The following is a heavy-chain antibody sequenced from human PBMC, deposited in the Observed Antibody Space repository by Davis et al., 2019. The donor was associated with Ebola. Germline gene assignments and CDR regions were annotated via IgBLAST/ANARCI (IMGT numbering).Heavy chain of an antibody. J-gene: IGHJ4*02. CDR1: GFTFSYYA. V-gene: IGHV3-33*01. Sequence: GESLKISCAVSGFTFSYYAMHWVRQAPGKGLEWVAIIWYDGSNKFYADSAKGRFTISRDNSNNTLDLQMNSLRAEDTAVYYCARGAPGYYDSSGFYSLDHWGQGTLVTVSS. CDR2: IWYDGSNK. CDR3: ARGAPGYYDSSGFYSLDH. D-gene: IGHD3-22*01.